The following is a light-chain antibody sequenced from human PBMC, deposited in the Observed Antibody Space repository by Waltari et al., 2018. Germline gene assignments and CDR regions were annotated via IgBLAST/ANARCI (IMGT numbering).Light chain of an antibody. CDR2: GAS. J-gene: IGKJ2*01. V-gene: IGKV3-15*01. CDR3: QQYNDWPYT. CDR1: QDISSDLSWYQQRPGQAPSD. Sequence: EILMTQSPATLSVSPGERATLSCRASQDISSDLSWYQQRPGQAPSDLAWYQQKPGQAPRLLIYGASTRATGIPARFSGSGSRTEFTLTISSLQSEDFAAYYCQQYNDWPYTFGQGTKLEVK.